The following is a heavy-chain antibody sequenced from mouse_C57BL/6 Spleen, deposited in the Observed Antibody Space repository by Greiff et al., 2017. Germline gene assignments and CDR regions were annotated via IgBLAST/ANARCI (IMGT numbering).Heavy chain of an antibody. Sequence: QVQLKQPGAELVKPGASVKLSCKASGYTFTSYWMQWVKQRPGQGLEWIGEIDPSDSYTNYNQKFKGKATLTVDTSSSTAYMQLSSLTSEDSAVYYCARSGGRDWYFDVWGTGTTVTVSS. J-gene: IGHJ1*03. V-gene: IGHV1-50*01. CDR1: GYTFTSYW. D-gene: IGHD3-3*01. CDR3: ARSGGRDWYFDV. CDR2: IDPSDSYT.